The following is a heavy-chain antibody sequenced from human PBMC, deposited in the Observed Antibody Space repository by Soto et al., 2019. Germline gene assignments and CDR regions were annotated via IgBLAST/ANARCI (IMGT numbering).Heavy chain of an antibody. CDR2: IGTAGDT. Sequence: GGSLRLSCAASGFTFSSYDMHWVRQATGKGLEWVSAIGTAGDTYYPGSVKGRFTISRENAKNSLYLQMNSLRAEDTAVYYCARGDWYSSSWFLPYGMDVWGQGTTVTVSS. CDR3: ARGDWYSSSWFLPYGMDV. V-gene: IGHV3-13*01. J-gene: IGHJ6*02. D-gene: IGHD6-13*01. CDR1: GFTFSSYD.